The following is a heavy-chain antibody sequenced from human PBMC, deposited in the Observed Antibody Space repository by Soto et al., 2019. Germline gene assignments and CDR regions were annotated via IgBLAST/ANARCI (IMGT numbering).Heavy chain of an antibody. J-gene: IGHJ6*02. V-gene: IGHV1-18*01. CDR1: GYTFTSYG. Sequence: ASVKVSCKASGYTFTSYGISWVRQAPGQGLEWMGWISAYNGNTNYAQKLQGRVTMTTDTSTSTAYMELRSLISDDTAVYYCARDPGYCISTSCPYGMDVWGQGTTVTVSS. CDR2: ISAYNGNT. CDR3: ARDPGYCISTSCPYGMDV. D-gene: IGHD2-2*01.